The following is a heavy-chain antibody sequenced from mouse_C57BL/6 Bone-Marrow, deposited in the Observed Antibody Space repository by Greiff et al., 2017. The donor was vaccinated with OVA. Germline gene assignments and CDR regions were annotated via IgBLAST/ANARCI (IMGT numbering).Heavy chain of an antibody. CDR2: IDPSDSYT. J-gene: IGHJ1*03. D-gene: IGHD1-1*01. CDR3: AREYYGSSSWYFDV. V-gene: IGHV1-69*01. CDR1: GYTFTSYW. Sequence: QVQLQQPGAELVMPGASVKLSCKASGYTFTSYWMHWVKQRPGQGLEWIGEIDPSDSYTTYNQKFKGKSTLTVDKSSSTAYMQLSSLTSEDSAVYYCAREYYGSSSWYFDVWGTGTTVTVSS.